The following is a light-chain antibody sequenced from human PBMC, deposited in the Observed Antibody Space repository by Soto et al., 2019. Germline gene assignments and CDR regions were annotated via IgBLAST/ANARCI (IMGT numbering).Light chain of an antibody. V-gene: IGKV1-39*01. J-gene: IGKJ4*01. CDR1: QNIGRF. CDR2: VAS. CDR3: QQSFTTPLT. Sequence: DIQMTQSPSSLSASVGDRVTITCRASQNIGRFLNWHQQKPGKAPSVLINVASTLRSGVPSRFSGSGSGTDFNLTINSLQPEDFATYFCQQSFTTPLTFGGGTKVYIK.